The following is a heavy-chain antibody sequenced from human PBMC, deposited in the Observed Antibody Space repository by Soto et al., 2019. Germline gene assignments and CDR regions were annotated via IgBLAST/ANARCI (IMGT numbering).Heavy chain of an antibody. CDR1: GLRIDDYA. J-gene: IGHJ6*02. D-gene: IGHD1-1*01. Sequence: EVQLVESGGGLVQPGTSLRLSCEVSGLRIDDYAMHWVRQVPGKGLEWVSGIFWKSGGTGYADSVKGRFTISRDRAKNYLYMQMNSLRGEDTALYYCVKETKPGGADVWGQGTTVTVSS. CDR2: IFWKSGGT. CDR3: VKETKPGGADV. V-gene: IGHV3-9*01.